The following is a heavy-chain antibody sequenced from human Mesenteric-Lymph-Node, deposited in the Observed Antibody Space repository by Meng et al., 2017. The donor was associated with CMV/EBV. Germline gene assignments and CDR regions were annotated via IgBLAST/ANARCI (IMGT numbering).Heavy chain of an antibody. V-gene: IGHV3-23*01. CDR2: ISSSGTNT. D-gene: IGHD3-3*01. J-gene: IGHJ6*02. CDR1: GFTFSSYA. CDR3: ARDLRGITIFGVVKNGMDV. Sequence: GESLKISCAASGFTFSSYAMSWVRQAPGKGLEWVSSISSSGTNTYYADSVKGRFTVFRDNSKNTLYLQMNSLRAEDTAVYYCARDLRGITIFGVVKNGMDVWGQGTTVTVSS.